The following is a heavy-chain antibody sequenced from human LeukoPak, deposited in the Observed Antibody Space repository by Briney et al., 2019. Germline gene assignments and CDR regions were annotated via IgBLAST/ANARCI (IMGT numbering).Heavy chain of an antibody. D-gene: IGHD4-17*01. V-gene: IGHV3-23*01. CDR3: ARDPSGDYIGAFDV. CDR2: IRGGGGSA. J-gene: IGHJ3*01. CDR1: GFTFSAYA. Sequence: GGSLRLSCTASGFTFSAYAMMWVRQAPGKGPEWVSAIRGGGGSAFYADSVKGRFTISRDNSKYTLFLQMNSLRAEDTAVYYCARDPSGDYIGAFDVWGPGTMVTVSS.